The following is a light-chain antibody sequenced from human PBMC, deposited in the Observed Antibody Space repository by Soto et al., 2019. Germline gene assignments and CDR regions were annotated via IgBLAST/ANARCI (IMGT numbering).Light chain of an antibody. Sequence: DIQMTQSPSTLSASVGDRVTITCRASQAISNDLAWYQQKPGKAPKLLIYRASRLESGVPSRFSGRGSATEFTLTIDTLQPDDLATYYCHHYTTSPFTFGQGTKIEIK. J-gene: IGKJ2*01. CDR1: QAISND. V-gene: IGKV1-5*03. CDR2: RAS. CDR3: HHYTTSPFT.